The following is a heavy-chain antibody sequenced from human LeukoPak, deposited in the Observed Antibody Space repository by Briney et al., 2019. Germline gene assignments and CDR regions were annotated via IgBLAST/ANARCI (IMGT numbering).Heavy chain of an antibody. V-gene: IGHV3-48*01. CDR2: ISSSSSTI. CDR1: GFTFSSYS. CDR3: ARDLVRTNIVVVPAASYDY. J-gene: IGHJ4*02. Sequence: GGSLRLSCAASGFTFSSYSMNWVRQAPGKGLEWVSYISSSSSTIYYADSVKGRFTISRDNAKNSLYLQMNSLRAEDTAVYYCARDLVRTNIVVVPAASYDYWGQGTLVTVSS. D-gene: IGHD2-2*01.